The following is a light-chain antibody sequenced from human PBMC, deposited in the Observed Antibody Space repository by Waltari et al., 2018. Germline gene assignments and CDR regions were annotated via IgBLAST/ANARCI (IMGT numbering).Light chain of an antibody. CDR3: GTWDSSLNGHI. CDR2: DNN. J-gene: IGLJ1*01. CDR1: SSNIGGHL. Sequence: QSVLTQPPSVSGDPGQRVTISCTGSSSNIGGHLVYWYQQLPGSAPTVLIYDNNKRPSGISDRFSGSKSGTSASLTITGLQPGDDADYYCGTWDSSLNGHIFGPGTRLTVL. V-gene: IGLV1-51*01.